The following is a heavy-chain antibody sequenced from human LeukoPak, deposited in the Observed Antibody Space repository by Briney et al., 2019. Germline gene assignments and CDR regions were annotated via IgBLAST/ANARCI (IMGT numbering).Heavy chain of an antibody. J-gene: IGHJ4*02. CDR2: IHYSGST. Sequence: SETLSLTCTVSGGSISSSSYYWGWIRQPPGKGLEWIGSIHYSGSTYYNPSLKSRVTISVDTSKNQFSLKLSSVTAADTAVYYCAKDSRYCSSTSCYYFDYWGQGTLVTVSS. D-gene: IGHD2-2*01. V-gene: IGHV4-39*02. CDR1: GGSISSSSYY. CDR3: AKDSRYCSSTSCYYFDY.